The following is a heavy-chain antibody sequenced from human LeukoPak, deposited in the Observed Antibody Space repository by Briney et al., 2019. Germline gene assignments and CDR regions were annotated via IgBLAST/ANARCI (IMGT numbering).Heavy chain of an antibody. V-gene: IGHV1-69*04. Sequence: SVKVSCKASGGTFSSYAISWVRPAPGQGLEWMGRIIPILGIANYAQKFQGRVTITADKSTSTAYMELSSLRSEDTAVYYCARAPNQSTLGWFDPWGQGTLVTVSS. J-gene: IGHJ5*02. CDR2: IIPILGIA. CDR1: GGTFSSYA. CDR3: ARAPNQSTLGWFDP.